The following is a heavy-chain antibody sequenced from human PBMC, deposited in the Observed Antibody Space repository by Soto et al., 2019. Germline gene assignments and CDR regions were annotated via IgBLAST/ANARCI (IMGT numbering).Heavy chain of an antibody. CDR3: ARSYSGYDSLCDY. J-gene: IGHJ4*02. D-gene: IGHD5-12*01. CDR1: GFTFSSYG. Sequence: QVQLVESGGGVVQPGRSLRLSCAASGFTFSSYGMHWVRQAPGKGLEWVVVIWYDGSNKYYADSVKGRFTISRDNSKNTLYLQMNSLRAEDTAVYYCARSYSGYDSLCDYWGQGTLVTVSS. CDR2: IWYDGSNK. V-gene: IGHV3-33*01.